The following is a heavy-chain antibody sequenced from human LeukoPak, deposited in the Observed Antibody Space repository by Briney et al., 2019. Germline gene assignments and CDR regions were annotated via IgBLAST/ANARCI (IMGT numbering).Heavy chain of an antibody. CDR1: GFTFSSYG. CDR3: AKDSSGWYFDY. V-gene: IGHV3-30*18. J-gene: IGHJ4*02. Sequence: GRSLRLSCAASGFTFSSYGMHWVRQAPGKGLEWVAVISYDGSNKYYADSVKGRFTISRDNSKNTLYLQMNSLRAEDTAVYYRAKDSSGWYFDYWGQGTLVTVSS. CDR2: ISYDGSNK. D-gene: IGHD6-19*01.